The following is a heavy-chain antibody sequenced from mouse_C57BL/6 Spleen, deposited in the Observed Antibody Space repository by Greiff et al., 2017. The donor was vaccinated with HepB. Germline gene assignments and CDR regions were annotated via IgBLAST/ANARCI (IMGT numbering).Heavy chain of an antibody. CDR2: FHPYNDDT. CDR1: GYTFTTYP. J-gene: IGHJ1*03. CDR3: ARGCDSNDYWYFDV. V-gene: IGHV1-47*01. Sequence: QVQLKQSGAELVKPGASVKMSCKASGYTFTTYPIEWMKQNHGKSLEWIGNFHPYNDDTKYNEKFKGKATLTVEKSSSTVYLELSRLTSDDSAVYYCARGCDSNDYWYFDVWGTGTTVTVSS. D-gene: IGHD2-5*01.